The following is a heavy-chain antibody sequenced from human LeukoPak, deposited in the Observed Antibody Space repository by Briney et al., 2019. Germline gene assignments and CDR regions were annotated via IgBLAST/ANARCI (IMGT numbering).Heavy chain of an antibody. J-gene: IGHJ4*02. CDR1: GFTFSSYG. CDR3: AREIVTTVTIDY. CDR2: IWYDGSNK. V-gene: IGHV3-33*01. Sequence: PGRSLRLSCAASGFTFSSYGMHWVRQAPGKGLEWVAVIWYDGSNKYYADSVKGRFTISRDNSKNTLYLQMNSLRAEDTAVYHCAREIVTTVTIDYWGQRTLVTVSS. D-gene: IGHD4-4*01.